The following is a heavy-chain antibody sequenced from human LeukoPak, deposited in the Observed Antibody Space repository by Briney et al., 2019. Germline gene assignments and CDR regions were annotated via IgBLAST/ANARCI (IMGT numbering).Heavy chain of an antibody. V-gene: IGHV1-69*13. CDR3: ARDKELLGGDYVSFSYY. CDR2: IIPIFGTA. J-gene: IGHJ4*02. D-gene: IGHD4-17*01. CDR1: GGTFSIYA. Sequence: ASVSVSCKSSGGTFSIYAISWVRQAPGQGLECMGGIIPIFGTANYAQKFQGRVTITADESTSTAYMELSSLRSEDTAVYYCARDKELLGGDYVSFSYYWGQGTLVTVSS.